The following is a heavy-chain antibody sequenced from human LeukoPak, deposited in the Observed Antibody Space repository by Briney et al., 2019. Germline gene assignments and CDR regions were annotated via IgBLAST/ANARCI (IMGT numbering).Heavy chain of an antibody. J-gene: IGHJ4*02. V-gene: IGHV3-23*01. Sequence: PGGSLRLSCAAAGFTFSSYAMNWVRQAPGKGLEWASVIGGSGSSTNYADSVKGRFTISRDNSKNTLYLQMSSLKVEDTAVYYCAKGYYSGSGRYYFDFWGQGTLVTVSS. CDR1: GFTFSSYA. CDR2: IGGSGSST. CDR3: AKGYYSGSGRYYFDF. D-gene: IGHD3-10*01.